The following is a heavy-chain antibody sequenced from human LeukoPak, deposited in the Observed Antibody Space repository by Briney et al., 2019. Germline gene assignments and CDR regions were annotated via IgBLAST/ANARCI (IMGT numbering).Heavy chain of an antibody. D-gene: IGHD6-13*01. CDR3: ASQRASSSWPYFDY. Sequence: PGGSLRLSCAASGFTFSSYAMSWVRQAPGKGLEWVSAISGSGGSTYYADSVKGRFTISRDNSKNTLYLQMNSLRAEDTAVYYCASQRASSSWPYFDYWGQGTLVTVSS. J-gene: IGHJ4*02. CDR2: ISGSGGST. CDR1: GFTFSSYA. V-gene: IGHV3-23*01.